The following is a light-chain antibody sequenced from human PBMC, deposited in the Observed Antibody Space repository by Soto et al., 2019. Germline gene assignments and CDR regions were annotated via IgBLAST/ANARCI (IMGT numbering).Light chain of an antibody. V-gene: IGKV3-15*01. Sequence: EIVLTQSPATLSVSPGERATLSCRASQSVSSNLAWYQQKPGQAPRLLIYGASTMATGIPARFSGSGSGTEFTLTISSLQSEDFAVYYCQQYTNWPPYTFGQGTKREIK. CDR3: QQYTNWPPYT. CDR2: GAS. CDR1: QSVSSN. J-gene: IGKJ2*01.